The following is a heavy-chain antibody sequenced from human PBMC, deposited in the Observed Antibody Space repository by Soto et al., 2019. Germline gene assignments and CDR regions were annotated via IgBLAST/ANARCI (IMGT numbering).Heavy chain of an antibody. Sequence: PSETPALTCTVSQGSSNRDYLTYLRHRPGKELEWIGEIYNIGSTNYNPSLRSRVTMSIDTSKAKFSLKLSSVTATDTAVYYCASHVNFPFAGPGFDSWGRGTLV. J-gene: IGHJ4*02. CDR1: QGSSNRDY. V-gene: IGHV4-59*08. D-gene: IGHD6-13*01. CDR2: IYNIGST. CDR3: ASHVNFPFAGPGFDS.